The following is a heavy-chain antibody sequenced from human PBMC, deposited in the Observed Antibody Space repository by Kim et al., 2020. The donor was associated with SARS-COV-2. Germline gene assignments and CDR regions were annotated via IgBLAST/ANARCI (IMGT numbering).Heavy chain of an antibody. V-gene: IGHV3-21*01. D-gene: IGHD1-26*01. CDR3: ARGYSGSYPNPYYYYYGMDV. J-gene: IGHJ6*02. CDR2: ISSSSSYI. CDR1: GFTFSSYS. Sequence: GGSLRLSCAASGFTFSSYSMNWVRQAPGKGLEWVSSISSSSSYIYYADSVKGRFTISRDNAKNSLYLQMNILRAEDTAVYYCARGYSGSYPNPYYYYYGMDVWGQGTTVTVSS.